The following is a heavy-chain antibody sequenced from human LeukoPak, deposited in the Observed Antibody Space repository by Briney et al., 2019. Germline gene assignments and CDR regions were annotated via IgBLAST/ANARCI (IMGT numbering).Heavy chain of an antibody. CDR3: ARLTYYYDSSGYYYFDY. V-gene: IGHV4-61*02. CDR1: GDSISSGDYY. Sequence: PSETLSLTCTVSGDSISSGDYYWSWIRQPAGKGLEWIGRISSSGSTNYNPSLKSRVTISVDTSKNQFSLKLSSVTAADTAVYYCARLTYYYDSSGYYYFDYWGQGTLVTVSS. D-gene: IGHD3-22*01. CDR2: ISSSGST. J-gene: IGHJ4*02.